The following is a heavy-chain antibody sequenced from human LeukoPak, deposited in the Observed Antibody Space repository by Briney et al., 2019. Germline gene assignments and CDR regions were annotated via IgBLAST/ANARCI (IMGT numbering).Heavy chain of an antibody. Sequence: SETLSLTCAVYGGSFSGYYWSWIRQPPGKGLEWIGEINHSGSTNYKPSLKSRVTMSVDTSKNQFSLKLNSVTAADTAVYYCARVSSSWYQDWYFDLWGRGTLVTVSS. CDR2: INHSGST. V-gene: IGHV4-34*01. CDR1: GGSFSGYY. CDR3: ARVSSSWYQDWYFDL. J-gene: IGHJ2*01. D-gene: IGHD6-13*01.